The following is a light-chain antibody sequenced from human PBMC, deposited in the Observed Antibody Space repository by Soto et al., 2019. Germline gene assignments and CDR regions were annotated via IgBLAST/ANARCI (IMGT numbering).Light chain of an antibody. J-gene: IGKJ2*01. CDR2: AAS. Sequence: DIPMTQSPSSLSASVGDSVTITCRASHSIDNYLNWYQQRPGKPPKLLIYAASTLQSGVPSRFSGSGSGTDFTLTIASLQPEDFATYSCQQSSSMPYTFAQGTKVEIK. V-gene: IGKV1-39*01. CDR1: HSIDNY. CDR3: QQSSSMPYT.